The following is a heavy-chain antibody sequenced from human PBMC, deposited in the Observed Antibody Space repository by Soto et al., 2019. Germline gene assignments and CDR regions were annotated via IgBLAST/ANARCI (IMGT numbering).Heavy chain of an antibody. CDR1: GFTFSSYG. D-gene: IGHD6-19*01. J-gene: IGHJ6*02. V-gene: IGHV3-30*18. Sequence: QVQLVESGGGVVQPGRSLRLSCAASGFTFSSYGMHWVRQAPGKGLEWVAVISYDGSNKYYADSVKGRFTISRDNSKNXRDLQMNSRGAEDRAVYYCAKDVRSGGYERDGMVVWGQGTTVTVSS. CDR3: AKDVRSGGYERDGMVV. CDR2: ISYDGSNK.